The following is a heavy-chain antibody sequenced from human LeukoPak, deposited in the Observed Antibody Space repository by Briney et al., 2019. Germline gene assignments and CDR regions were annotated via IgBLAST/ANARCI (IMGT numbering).Heavy chain of an antibody. CDR2: ISYDGSNK. Sequence: GRPLRLSCAASGFTFSSYGMHWVRQAPGKGLEWVAVISYDGSNKYYADSVKGRFTISTDNSKNTLYLQMNSLRAEDTAVYYCAKGIAVAGTVPMYFDYWGQGTLVTAFS. CDR3: AKGIAVAGTVPMYFDY. CDR1: GFTFSSYG. J-gene: IGHJ4*02. V-gene: IGHV3-30*18. D-gene: IGHD6-19*01.